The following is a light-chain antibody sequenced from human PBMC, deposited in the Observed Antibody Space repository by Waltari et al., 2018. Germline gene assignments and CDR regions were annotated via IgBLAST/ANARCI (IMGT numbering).Light chain of an antibody. V-gene: IGLV2-14*03. CDR2: ADS. CDR1: SSDGGAYNY. CDR3: SSYISSSTLEL. J-gene: IGLJ2*01. Sequence: QSALTPPASASGSPGPSLTITCTGNSSDGGAYNYVSWYQQHPGQAPKLMIFADSTRPSGVSNRFSGSKSGNTASLTISVLQAEDEAEYYCSSYISSSTLELFGGGTSLTVL.